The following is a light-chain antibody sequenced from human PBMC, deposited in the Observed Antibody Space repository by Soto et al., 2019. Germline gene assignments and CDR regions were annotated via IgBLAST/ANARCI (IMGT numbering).Light chain of an antibody. J-gene: IGLJ1*01. CDR2: DVS. CDR3: TSFTTSNTFV. CDR1: SNDVGHFNY. V-gene: IGLV2-14*03. Sequence: QSVLAQPASVSGSPGQSITISCTGTSNDVGHFNYVSWCQQHPGKAPKLLIFDVSNWPSGVSDRFSGSKSGNTASLTISGLQPEDEADYYCTSFTTSNTFVFGSGTKVTVL.